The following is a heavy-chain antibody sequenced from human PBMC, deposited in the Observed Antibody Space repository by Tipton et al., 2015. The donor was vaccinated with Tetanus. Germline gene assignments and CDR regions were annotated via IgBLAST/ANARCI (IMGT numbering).Heavy chain of an antibody. V-gene: IGHV4-30-4*08. J-gene: IGHJ4*02. CDR3: ARHLTYTYTSRYFDY. CDR1: GGSISSGGFF. D-gene: IGHD5-18*01. CDR2: VYYSGDT. Sequence: GLVKPSQTLSLTCTVSGGSISSGGFFWNWLRQSPGKGLEWIGYVYYSGDTYYNPSLKSRVTMSVDTSRNQFSLNLTSVTAADTAVYYCARHLTYTYTSRYFDYWGLGTLVTVSS.